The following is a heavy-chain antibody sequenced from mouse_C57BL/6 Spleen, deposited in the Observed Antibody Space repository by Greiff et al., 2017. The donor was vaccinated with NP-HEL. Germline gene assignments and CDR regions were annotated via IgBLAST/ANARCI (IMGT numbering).Heavy chain of an antibody. CDR3: ARYYYGSSYRAMDY. J-gene: IGHJ4*01. V-gene: IGHV1-54*01. CDR2: INPGSGGT. Sequence: QVQLKESGAELVRPGTSVKVSCKASGYAFTNYLIEWVKQRPGQGLEWIGVINPGSGGTNYNEKFKGKATLTADKSSSTAYMQLSSLTSEDSAVYFCARYYYGSSYRAMDYWGQGTSVTVSS. D-gene: IGHD1-1*01. CDR1: GYAFTNYL.